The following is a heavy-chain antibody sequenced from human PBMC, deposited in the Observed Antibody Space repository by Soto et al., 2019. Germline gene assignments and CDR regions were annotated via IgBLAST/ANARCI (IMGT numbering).Heavy chain of an antibody. CDR2: ISSSGNTV. D-gene: IGHD3-10*01. Sequence: GVSLRLSCAASGFTFSDYYMSLVRPAPGKGQEWISYISSSGNTVYYAYSVDGRFTISRDNAQNSLYIQMNNLRAEDTAVYYCARDSRVYYGSGSSVDGWGQGTLVTVSS. V-gene: IGHV3-11*01. J-gene: IGHJ4*02. CDR3: ARDSRVYYGSGSSVDG. CDR1: GFTFSDYY.